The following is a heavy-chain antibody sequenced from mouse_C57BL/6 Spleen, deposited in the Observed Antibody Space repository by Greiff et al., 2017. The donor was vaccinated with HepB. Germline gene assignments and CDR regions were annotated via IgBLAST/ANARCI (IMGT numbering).Heavy chain of an antibody. CDR3: ARSTVVAPYFDY. D-gene: IGHD1-1*01. J-gene: IGHJ2*01. CDR2: IDPSDSET. Sequence: QVQLQQPGAELVRPGSSVKLSCKASGYTFTSYWMHWVKQRPIHGLEWIGNIDPSDSETHYNQKFKDKATLTVDKSSSTAYMQLSSLTSEDSAVYYCARSTVVAPYFDYWGQGTTLTVSS. CDR1: GYTFTSYW. V-gene: IGHV1-52*01.